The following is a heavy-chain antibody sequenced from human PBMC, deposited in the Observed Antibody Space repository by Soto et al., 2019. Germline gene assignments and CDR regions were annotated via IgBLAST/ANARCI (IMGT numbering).Heavy chain of an antibody. J-gene: IGHJ4*02. CDR1: GGSISSSSYY. CDR2: IYYSGST. Sequence: QLQLQESGPGLVKPSETLSLTCTVSGGSISSSSYYWGWIRQPPGKGLEWIGSIYYSGSTYYNPSLKSRVTISVDTSKNQFSLKLSSVTAADTAVYYCARVKMDVVVVAATEYYFDYWGQGTLVTVSS. V-gene: IGHV4-39*01. D-gene: IGHD2-15*01. CDR3: ARVKMDVVVVAATEYYFDY.